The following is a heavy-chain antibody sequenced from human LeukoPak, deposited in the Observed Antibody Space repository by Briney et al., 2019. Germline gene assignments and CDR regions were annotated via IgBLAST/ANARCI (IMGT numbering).Heavy chain of an antibody. CDR3: ARDPSYSSSSPYFDY. D-gene: IGHD6-6*01. V-gene: IGHV3-9*01. Sequence: GGSLRLSCAASGFTFSSYAMHWVRQVPGKGLEWVSGISWNSGNIEYADSVKGRFTISRDNAKKSLFLQMNSLRAEDTALYYCARDPSYSSSSPYFDYWGQGVLVTVSS. CDR2: ISWNSGNI. CDR1: GFTFSSYA. J-gene: IGHJ4*02.